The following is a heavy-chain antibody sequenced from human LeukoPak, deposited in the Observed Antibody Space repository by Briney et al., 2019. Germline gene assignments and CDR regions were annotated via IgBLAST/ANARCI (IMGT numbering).Heavy chain of an antibody. V-gene: IGHV3-33*01. CDR1: GFTFSSYG. D-gene: IGHD2-15*01. Sequence: GGSLRLSCAASGFTFSSYGMHWVRQAPGKGLEWVAVIWYDGSNKYYADSVKGRFTISRDNSKNTLYLQMNSLRAEDTAVYYCARARRYCSGGSCPLGMSYWGQGTLVTVSS. CDR2: IWYDGSNK. CDR3: ARARRYCSGGSCPLGMSY. J-gene: IGHJ4*02.